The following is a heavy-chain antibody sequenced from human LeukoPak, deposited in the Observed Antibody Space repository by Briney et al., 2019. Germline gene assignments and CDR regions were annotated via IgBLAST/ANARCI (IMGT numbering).Heavy chain of an antibody. CDR3: AKDLIAGGWYEAFDI. CDR2: ISWNSGSI. J-gene: IGHJ3*02. D-gene: IGHD6-19*01. CDR1: GFTFDDYA. Sequence: GGSLSLYCAASGFTFDDYAMHWVRQAPRKGLEWVSGISWNSGSIGYADSVKGRFTISRDNAKNSLYLQMNSLRAEDTALYYCAKDLIAGGWYEAFDISGQGTMVTVSS. V-gene: IGHV3-9*01.